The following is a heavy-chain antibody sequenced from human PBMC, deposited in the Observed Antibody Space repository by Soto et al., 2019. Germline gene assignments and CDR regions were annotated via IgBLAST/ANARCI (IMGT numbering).Heavy chain of an antibody. D-gene: IGHD2-2*01. Sequence: PSETLSLPCAVYGGSLRGCYCPWLRQPPGKGMEGVGEFIQSGSTNYNPSLKSRVTISIDTSKNQFSVKVSSVTAADIAVYYCARGLNYAVSLGQGTPVT. CDR2: FIQSGST. J-gene: IGHJ5*02. CDR1: GGSLRGCY. V-gene: IGHV4-34*01. CDR3: ARGLNYAVS.